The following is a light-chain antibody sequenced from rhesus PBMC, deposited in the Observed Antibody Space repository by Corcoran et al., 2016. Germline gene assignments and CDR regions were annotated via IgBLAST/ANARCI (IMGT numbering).Light chain of an antibody. V-gene: IGKV1S15*01. J-gene: IGKJ4*01. Sequence: DIQMTQSPSSLSASVGDTVTISCRASQDITNNLAWYQQKAGKAPNFLIYYASNLMGGVPSRFSGTGSGTVFTRTISSLQPEDFATYYCQQGHNFPLPFGGGTKVDLK. CDR2: YAS. CDR3: QQGHNFPLP. CDR1: QDITNN.